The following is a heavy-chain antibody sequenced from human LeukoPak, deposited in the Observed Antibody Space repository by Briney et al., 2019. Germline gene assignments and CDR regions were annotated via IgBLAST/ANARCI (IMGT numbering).Heavy chain of an antibody. V-gene: IGHV1-18*01. CDR1: GYTFSSSG. CDR2: ISAYNGNT. D-gene: IGHD3-22*01. Sequence: GASVKVSCKASGYTFSSSGISWVRQAPGQGPEWMGWISAYNGNTNYAQKLQGRVTMTTDTSTSTAYMELRSLRSDDTAVYYCARDFYYDSSGYYSLVGFDPWGQGTLVTVSS. J-gene: IGHJ5*02. CDR3: ARDFYYDSSGYYSLVGFDP.